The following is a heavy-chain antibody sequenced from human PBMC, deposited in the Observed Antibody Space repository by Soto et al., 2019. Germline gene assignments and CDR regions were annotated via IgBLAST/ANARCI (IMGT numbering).Heavy chain of an antibody. CDR3: VRVWGWVLLGY. V-gene: IGHV1-18*01. CDR1: GYSFTTYV. Sequence: QVQLVQSGAEVKKPGASVKVSCMASGYSFTTYVIGWVRQAPGQGLEWVGLINPYNGNTNYAQKLQDRVTMTTDTSSSTGYLELRSLRSDDTDVYYCVRVWGWVLLGYWGQGTLGTASS. D-gene: IGHD2-15*01. CDR2: INPYNGNT. J-gene: IGHJ4*02.